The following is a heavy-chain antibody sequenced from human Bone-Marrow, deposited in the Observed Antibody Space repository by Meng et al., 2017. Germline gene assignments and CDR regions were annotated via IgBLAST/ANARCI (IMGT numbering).Heavy chain of an antibody. CDR3: ATYYYDSSGYSRVDDY. CDR2: INPNSGGT. CDR1: GYTFTGYY. D-gene: IGHD3-22*01. Sequence: ASAKVSCKASGYTFTGYYMHWVRQAPGQGLEWMGRINPNSGGTNYSQKFQGRVTMTRDTSINTAYMELSRLRSDDTAVYYCATYYYDSSGYSRVDDYWGQGTLVTSPQ. J-gene: IGHJ4*02. V-gene: IGHV1-2*06.